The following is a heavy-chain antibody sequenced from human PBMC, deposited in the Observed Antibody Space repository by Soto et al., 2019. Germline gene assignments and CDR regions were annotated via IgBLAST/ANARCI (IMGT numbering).Heavy chain of an antibody. CDR1: GFTFSNYW. D-gene: IGHD1-26*01. CDR2: IKQDGSEK. J-gene: IGHJ6*02. Sequence: GGSLRLSCAASGFTFSNYWMSWVRQAPGKGLEWVANIKQDGSEKYYVGSVKGRFTISRDNAKNSLYLQMNSLRAEDTAVYYCARVIYRGSYSDPYYNGVDVWGQGTTVTVSS. V-gene: IGHV3-7*05. CDR3: ARVIYRGSYSDPYYNGVDV.